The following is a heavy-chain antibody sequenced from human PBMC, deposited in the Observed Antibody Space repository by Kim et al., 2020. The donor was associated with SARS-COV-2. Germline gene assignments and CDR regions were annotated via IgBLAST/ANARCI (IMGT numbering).Heavy chain of an antibody. CDR1: GFTFSSYS. Sequence: GGSLRLSCAASGFTFSSYSMHWVRQAPGKGLEWVAVISYDGSNKYYADSVKGRFTISRDNSKNTLYMQMNSLRAEDTAVYYCAKGAALRKCITLVRGVIIPSLLDDWGKGTMVTVSS. V-gene: IGHV3-30*18. CDR3: AKGAALRKCITLVRGVIIPSLLDD. CDR2: ISYDGSNK. J-gene: IGHJ6*04. D-gene: IGHD3-10*01.